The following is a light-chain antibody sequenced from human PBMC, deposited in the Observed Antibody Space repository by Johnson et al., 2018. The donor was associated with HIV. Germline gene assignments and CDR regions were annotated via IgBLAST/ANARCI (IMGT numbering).Light chain of an antibody. J-gene: IGLJ1*01. V-gene: IGLV1-51*02. Sequence: QSVLTQPPSVSAAPGQKVTISCSGSNSNIGKNSVSWYQQLPGTAPKLLIYESNKRPSGIPDRFSGSKSGTSATLGITGLQTGDEADYYCGTWDSSLSAGFYVFGTGTKVTVL. CDR2: ESN. CDR3: GTWDSSLSAGFYV. CDR1: NSNIGKNS.